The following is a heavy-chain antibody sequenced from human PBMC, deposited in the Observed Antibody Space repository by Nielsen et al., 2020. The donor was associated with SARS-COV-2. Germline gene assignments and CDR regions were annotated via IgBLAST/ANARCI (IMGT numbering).Heavy chain of an antibody. V-gene: IGHV4-59*01. CDR3: ARGRVTMVRYGMDV. D-gene: IGHD3-10*01. Sequence: SETLSLTCTVSGGSISSYYWSWIRQPPGKGLEWIGYIYYSGSTNYNPSLKSRVTISVDTSKNQFSLKLSSVTAADTAVYYCARGRVTMVRYGMDVWGQGTTVTVSS. J-gene: IGHJ6*02. CDR1: GGSISSYY. CDR2: IYYSGST.